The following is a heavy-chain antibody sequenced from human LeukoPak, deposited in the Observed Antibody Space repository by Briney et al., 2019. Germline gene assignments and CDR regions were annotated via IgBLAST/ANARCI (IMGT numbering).Heavy chain of an antibody. D-gene: IGHD6-13*01. CDR2: ISSSRNTI. CDR1: GFLFGVYG. V-gene: IGHV3-48*04. J-gene: IGHJ3*02. CDR3: ASSLEAAVGTGAFDI. Sequence: PGGSLRLSCAASGFLFGVYGMHWVRQSPGKGLEWISYISSSRNTIYNTDSLKGRFTISRDNAKNSLYLQMNSLRAEDTAVYYCASSLEAAVGTGAFDIWGQGTMVTVSS.